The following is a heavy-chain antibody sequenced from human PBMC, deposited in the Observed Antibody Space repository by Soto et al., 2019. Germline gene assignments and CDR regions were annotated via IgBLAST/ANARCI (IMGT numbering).Heavy chain of an antibody. D-gene: IGHD6-13*01. V-gene: IGHV1-18*01. CDR3: ARDREQQLVRIYYYYGMDV. CDR2: ISAYNGNT. Sequence: ASVKVSCKASGYTFTSYGISWVRQAPGQGLEWMGWISAYNGNTNYAQKFQGRVTITADKSTSTAYMELSSLRPEDTAVYYCARDREQQLVRIYYYYGMDVWGQGTTVTVSS. CDR1: GYTFTSYG. J-gene: IGHJ6*02.